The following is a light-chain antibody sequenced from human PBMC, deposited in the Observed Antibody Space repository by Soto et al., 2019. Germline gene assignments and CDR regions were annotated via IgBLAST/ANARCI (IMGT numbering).Light chain of an antibody. CDR2: GNF. Sequence: HSVLTQPPSVSGAPGQTVTISCTGSSSNIGAGYDVHWYQQIPGTAPKLLIYGNFNRPSGVPDRFSVSKSGTSASLAITGLQAEDEADYYCQSYDSSLSGSVFGGGTQLTVL. J-gene: IGLJ7*01. CDR3: QSYDSSLSGSV. CDR1: SSNIGAGYD. V-gene: IGLV1-40*01.